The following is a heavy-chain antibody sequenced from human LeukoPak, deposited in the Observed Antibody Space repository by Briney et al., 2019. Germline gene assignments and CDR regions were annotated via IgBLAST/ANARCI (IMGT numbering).Heavy chain of an antibody. CDR3: ARDPVTRGAGWYFDL. CDR2: TYYRSKWFN. J-gene: IGHJ2*01. CDR1: GDSVSSNSAA. V-gene: IGHV6-1*01. D-gene: IGHD3-3*01. Sequence: SQTLSLTCAISGDSVSSNSAAWDWIGPSPSRGLEWLGRTYYRSKWFNDYAVSVRSRITIIPDTSKNQISLQLNSVTPEDTAVYYCARDPVTRGAGWYFDLWGRGTLVTVSS.